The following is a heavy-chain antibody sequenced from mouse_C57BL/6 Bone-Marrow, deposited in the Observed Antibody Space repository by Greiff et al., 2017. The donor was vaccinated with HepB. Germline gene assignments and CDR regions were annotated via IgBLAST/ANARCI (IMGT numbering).Heavy chain of an antibody. J-gene: IGHJ4*01. D-gene: IGHD1-1*01. CDR2: IYPGDGDT. CDR3: ARSDYYGNSLYAMDY. V-gene: IGHV1-82*01. Sequence: VQLQQSGPELVKPGASVKISCKASGYAFSSSWMNWVKQRPGKGLEWIGRIYPGDGDTNYNGKFKGKATLTADKSSSTAYMQLSSLTSEDSAVYFCARSDYYGNSLYAMDYWGQGTSVTVSS. CDR1: GYAFSSSW.